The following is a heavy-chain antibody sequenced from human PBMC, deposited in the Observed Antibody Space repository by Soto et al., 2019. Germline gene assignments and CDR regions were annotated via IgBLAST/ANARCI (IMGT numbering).Heavy chain of an antibody. CDR3: GRARGVIDY. CDR2: IYHSGSA. CDR1: GGSISSGGYS. V-gene: IGHV4-30-2*01. D-gene: IGHD2-8*01. J-gene: IGHJ4*02. Sequence: QLQLQESGSGLVKPSQTLSLTCDVSGGSISSGGYSWTWIRQPPGKGLEWIGYIYHSGSAYYNPSRTGRVSMSVDRSRNQSSLRLSSVTAADTAVYYCGRARGVIDYWGRGILVTVSS.